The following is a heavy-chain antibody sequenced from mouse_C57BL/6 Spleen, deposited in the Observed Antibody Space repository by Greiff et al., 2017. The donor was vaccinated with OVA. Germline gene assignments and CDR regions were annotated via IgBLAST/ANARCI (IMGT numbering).Heavy chain of an antibody. V-gene: IGHV5-9*01. D-gene: IGHD1-1*01. CDR1: GFTFSSYT. J-gene: IGHJ4*01. CDR2: ISGGGGNT. CDR3: ARAPDYYGSSYEAMDY. Sequence: EVQVVESGGGLVKPGGSLKLSCAASGFTFSSYTMSWVRQTPEKRLEWVATISGGGGNTYYPDSVKGRFTISRDNAKNTLYLQMSSLRSEDTALYYCARAPDYYGSSYEAMDYWGQGTSVTVSS.